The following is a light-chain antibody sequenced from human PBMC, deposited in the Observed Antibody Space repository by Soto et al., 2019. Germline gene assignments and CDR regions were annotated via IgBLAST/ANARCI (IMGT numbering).Light chain of an antibody. V-gene: IGKV1-5*03. CDR3: QHYNSYSEA. CDR2: KAS. CDR1: QTISSW. Sequence: IQMTQSPSTLSGSVGDRVTITCRASQTISSWLAWYRQKPGKAPKLLIYKASTLKSGVPSRFSGSGSGTEFTLTISSLQPDDFATYYCQHYNSYSEAFGQGTKVDI. J-gene: IGKJ1*01.